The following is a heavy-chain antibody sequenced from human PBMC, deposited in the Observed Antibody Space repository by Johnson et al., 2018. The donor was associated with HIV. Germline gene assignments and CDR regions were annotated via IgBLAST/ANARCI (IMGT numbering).Heavy chain of an antibody. CDR1: GFTFSDYY. CDR3: ARSRWGSTLGALDI. D-gene: IGHD1-26*01. V-gene: IGHV3-11*04. CDR2: ISSGGGSV. J-gene: IGHJ3*02. Sequence: QVQLVESGGGLVQPGGSLRLSCSASGFTFSDYYMSWIRQAPGKGLEWVSYISSGGGSVYYAESMKGRFIISRDNAKNSLFVEMNSLRAGDTAVYYCARSRWGSTLGALDIWGQGTMVTVSS.